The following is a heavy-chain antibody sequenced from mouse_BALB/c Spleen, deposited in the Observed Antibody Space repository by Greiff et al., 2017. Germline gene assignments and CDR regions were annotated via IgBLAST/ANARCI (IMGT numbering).Heavy chain of an antibody. J-gene: IGHJ2*01. CDR3: ARGIYDGYCGGYFDY. CDR2: ISSGGSYT. D-gene: IGHD2-3*01. CDR1: GFTFSSYA. Sequence: EVKLMESGGGLVKPGGSLKLSCAASGFTFSSYAMSWVRQTPEKRLEWVATISSGGSYTYYPDSVKSRFTISRDNATNTLYLQMSSLRSEDTAMYYCARGIYDGYCGGYFDYWGQGTPLTVSS. V-gene: IGHV5-9-3*01.